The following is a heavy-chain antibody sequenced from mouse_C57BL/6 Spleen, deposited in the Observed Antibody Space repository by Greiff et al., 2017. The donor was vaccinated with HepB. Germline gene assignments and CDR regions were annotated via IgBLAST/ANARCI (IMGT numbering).Heavy chain of an antibody. CDR2: IYPGDGDT. Sequence: VKLQESGPELVKPGASVKISCKASGYAFSSSWMNWVKQRPGKGLEWIGRIYPGDGDTNYNGKFKGKATLTADKSSSTAYMQLSSLTSEDSAVYFCARYANYYGSSYHWYFDVWGTGTTVTVSS. CDR3: ARYANYYGSSYHWYFDV. D-gene: IGHD1-1*01. J-gene: IGHJ1*03. V-gene: IGHV1-82*01. CDR1: GYAFSSSW.